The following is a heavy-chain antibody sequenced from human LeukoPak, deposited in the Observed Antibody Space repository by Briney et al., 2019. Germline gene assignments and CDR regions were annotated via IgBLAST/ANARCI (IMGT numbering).Heavy chain of an antibody. Sequence: GGSLRLSCAASGFTVSSNYMSWVRQAPGKGLEWVSVIYSGGSTYYADSVKGRFTISRDNSKNTLYLQMNSLRAEDTAVYYCARESVFIAFDIWGQGTMVTVSS. V-gene: IGHV3-53*01. CDR2: IYSGGST. CDR3: ARESVFIAFDI. J-gene: IGHJ3*02. CDR1: GFTVSSNY. D-gene: IGHD3-10*01.